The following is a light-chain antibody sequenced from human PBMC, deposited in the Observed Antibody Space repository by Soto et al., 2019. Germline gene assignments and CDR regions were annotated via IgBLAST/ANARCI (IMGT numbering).Light chain of an antibody. J-gene: IGLJ2*01. CDR2: EVT. CDR3: SSYGGGNNWL. CDR1: SSDVGGYNY. V-gene: IGLV2-8*01. Sequence: QSALTQPPSASGSPGQSVTISCTGTSSDVGGYNYVSWYQQHPGKAPKLMIYEVTKRPSGVPDRFSGSKSDNTASLTVSGLQAEDEADYYCSSYGGGNNWLFGGGTKLTVL.